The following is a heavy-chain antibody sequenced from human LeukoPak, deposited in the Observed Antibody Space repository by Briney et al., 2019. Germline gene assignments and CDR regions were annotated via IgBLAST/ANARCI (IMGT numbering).Heavy chain of an antibody. J-gene: IGHJ4*02. CDR3: ARGQITIFGVVIMEY. V-gene: IGHV1-2*02. Sequence: ASVNVSCKASGYTFTGYFMHWVRQAPGQGLEWMGWINPNSGGTNYAQKLQGRVTMTRDTSISTAYMELSRLRSDDTAVYYCARGQITIFGVVIMEYWGQGTLVTVSS. D-gene: IGHD3-3*01. CDR2: INPNSGGT. CDR1: GYTFTGYF.